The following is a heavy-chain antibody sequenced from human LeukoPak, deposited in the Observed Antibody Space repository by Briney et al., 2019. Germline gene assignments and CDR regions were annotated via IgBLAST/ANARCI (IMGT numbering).Heavy chain of an antibody. J-gene: IGHJ4*02. V-gene: IGHV1-18*01. Sequence: ASVKVSCRASGYTFTGYGIIWVRQAPGQGLEWLGWISAYKGSTKYPQMFQGRVTVTTDTSTSTAYMELRSLRSDDTAVYYCARADSGGYYVAYWYWGQGTLDTVSS. D-gene: IGHD3-22*01. CDR2: ISAYKGST. CDR3: ARADSGGYYVAYWY. CDR1: GYTFTGYG.